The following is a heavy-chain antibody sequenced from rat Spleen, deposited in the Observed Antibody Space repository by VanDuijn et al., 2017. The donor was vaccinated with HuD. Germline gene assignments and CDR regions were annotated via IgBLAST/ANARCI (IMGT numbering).Heavy chain of an antibody. CDR1: GFTFSNYG. CDR2: ISYDGSST. CDR3: TRVTMMVVRDFDY. Sequence: EVQLVESGGGLVQPGRSLKLSCAASGFTFSNYGMAWVRQAPTKGLEWVATISYDGSSTYYRDSVKGRFTISRDNAKSTLYLQMDSLRSEDTATYYCTRVTMMVVRDFDYWGQGASVTVSS. V-gene: IGHV5-29*01. D-gene: IGHD1-12*02. J-gene: IGHJ4*01.